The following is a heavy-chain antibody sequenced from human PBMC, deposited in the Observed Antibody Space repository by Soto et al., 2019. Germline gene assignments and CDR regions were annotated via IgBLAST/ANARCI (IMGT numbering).Heavy chain of an antibody. CDR2: ISGSGGST. V-gene: IGHV3-23*01. J-gene: IGHJ6*02. CDR1: GFTFSSYA. CDR3: AKLSGKVNYYYYGMDV. Sequence: EVQLLESGGGLVQPGGSLRLSCAASGFTFSSYAMSWVRQAPGKGLEWVSAISGSGGSTYYADSVKGRFTISRDNSKNTLYLQMNGLRAEDTAVYYCAKLSGKVNYYYYGMDVWGQGTTVTVSS.